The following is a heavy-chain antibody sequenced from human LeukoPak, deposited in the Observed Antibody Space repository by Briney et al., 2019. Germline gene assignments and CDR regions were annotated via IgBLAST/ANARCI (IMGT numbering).Heavy chain of an antibody. J-gene: IGHJ1*01. V-gene: IGHV3-53*01. Sequence: GGSLRLSCVASGFAVSSSYLGWVRQAPGKGLEWVSGISSGDNTYYADSVKGRFTISRDKSKNTLYLQMNSLRAEHTAVYYCARLTRWGQGTLVTVSS. CDR1: GFAVSSSY. CDR3: ARLTR. CDR2: ISSGDNT.